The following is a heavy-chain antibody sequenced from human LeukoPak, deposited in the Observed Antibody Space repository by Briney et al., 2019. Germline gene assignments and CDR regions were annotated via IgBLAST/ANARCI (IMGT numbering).Heavy chain of an antibody. CDR2: INPNSGGT. CDR3: ARSTYYDSSGYYYFGY. Sequence: GASVKVSCKASGYTFTGYYMHWVRQAPGQGPEWMGWINPNSGGTNYAQKFQGRVTMTRDTSISTAYMELSRLRSDDTAVYYCARSTYYDSSGYYYFGYWGQGTLVTVSS. V-gene: IGHV1-2*02. J-gene: IGHJ4*02. D-gene: IGHD3-22*01. CDR1: GYTFTGYY.